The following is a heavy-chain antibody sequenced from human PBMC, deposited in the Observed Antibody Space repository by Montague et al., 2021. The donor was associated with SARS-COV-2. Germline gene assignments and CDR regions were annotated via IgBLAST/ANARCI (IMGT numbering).Heavy chain of an antibody. J-gene: IGHJ6*03. D-gene: IGHD6-6*01. CDR3: ARGVRQLDVRYYYYYIDV. V-gene: IGHV4-34*01. CDR2: INHSGST. Sequence: SETLSLTCAVYGGSFSGYYWSWIRQPPGKGLEWIGEINHSGSTNYNPSLKSRVTISMDTSKNQFSLKLSSVTAADTAVYYCARGVRQLDVRYYYYYIDVWDKGTTVTVSS. CDR1: GGSFSGYY.